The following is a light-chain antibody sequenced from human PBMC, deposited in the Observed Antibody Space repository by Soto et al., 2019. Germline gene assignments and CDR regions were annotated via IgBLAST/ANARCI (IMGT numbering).Light chain of an antibody. Sequence: EIVLTQSPGTLSLSPGERATLSCRASQSVSSSYLAWYQQKPGQAPRLLMSGTSSRATGIPDRFSGSGSGTDFTLTISRLEPEDFAVYYCQQYGSRTITFGQGTRLEMK. J-gene: IGKJ5*01. CDR2: GTS. CDR1: QSVSSSY. CDR3: QQYGSRTIT. V-gene: IGKV3-20*01.